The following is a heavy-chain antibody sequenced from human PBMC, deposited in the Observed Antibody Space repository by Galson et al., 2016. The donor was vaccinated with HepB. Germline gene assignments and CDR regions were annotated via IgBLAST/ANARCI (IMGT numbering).Heavy chain of an antibody. Sequence: SLRLSGAASGFTFGDYSMNWVRQAPGKGLEWVSYIASNRRTIYYADSARGRFTISRDNAKNSLYLQMNSLRDEDTAVYYCARDGRRGYDMDVWGQGTTVTVSS. CDR1: GFTFGDYS. CDR3: ARDGRRGYDMDV. V-gene: IGHV3-48*02. J-gene: IGHJ6*02. CDR2: IASNRRTI.